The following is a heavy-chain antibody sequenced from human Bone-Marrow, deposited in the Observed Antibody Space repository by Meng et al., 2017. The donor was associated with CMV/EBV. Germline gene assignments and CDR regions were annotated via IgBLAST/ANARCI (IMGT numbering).Heavy chain of an antibody. V-gene: IGHV1-2*02. CDR3: ARERIVGAIFDY. J-gene: IGHJ4*02. CDR1: RYTFTGYY. CDR2: INPNSGGT. D-gene: IGHD1-26*01. Sequence: ASVKVSCKASRYTFTGYYMHWVRQAPGQGLEWMGWINPNSGGTNYAQKFQGRVTMTRDTSISTAYMELSRLRSDDTAVYYCARERIVGAIFDYWGQGTLVTVSS.